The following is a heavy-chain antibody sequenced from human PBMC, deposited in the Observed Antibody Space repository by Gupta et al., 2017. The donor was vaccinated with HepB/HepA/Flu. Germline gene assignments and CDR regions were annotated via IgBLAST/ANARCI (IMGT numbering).Heavy chain of an antibody. Sequence: EVQLLESGGGLVQPGGSLRLSCPASGFTFSIYALRWVRQAPGKGLGWVSAIRGSGGSTYYADSVKGRFTISRDNSKNTLYLQMNSLRAEDTAVYYCAKDGEGWLVPLYFDLWGRGTLVTVSS. CDR2: IRGSGGST. CDR3: AKDGEGWLVPLYFDL. D-gene: IGHD6-19*01. CDR1: GFTFSIYA. J-gene: IGHJ2*01. V-gene: IGHV3-23*01.